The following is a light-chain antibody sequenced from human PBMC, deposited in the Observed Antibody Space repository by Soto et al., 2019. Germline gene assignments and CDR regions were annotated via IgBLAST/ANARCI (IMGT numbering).Light chain of an antibody. Sequence: EIVLTQSPCTLSLSPGERATLSCRASQSVSSSYLVWHQQKPGQAPRLLIYAASRRATGIPDRFSGSGSGTDFTLTISRLEPEDVAVYYCQQYGSSPWTFGQGTKVEIK. CDR2: AAS. V-gene: IGKV3-20*01. J-gene: IGKJ1*01. CDR3: QQYGSSPWT. CDR1: QSVSSSY.